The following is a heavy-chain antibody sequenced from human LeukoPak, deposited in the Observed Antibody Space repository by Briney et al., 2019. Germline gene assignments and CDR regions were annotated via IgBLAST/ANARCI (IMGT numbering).Heavy chain of an antibody. CDR2: MHWNSGGT. V-gene: IGHV1-2*02. Sequence: GAAVNVSCKACGYTFTDYFMHWVRQAPGQGREWMGWMHWNSGGTHCAQRCQGRVTLTRDTSLSTAYMALTGLTSDDTALYYRVRDVVMPPEPRGYDHWGQGTLITLS. CDR3: VRDVVMPPEPRGYDH. CDR1: GYTFTDYF. J-gene: IGHJ4*02. D-gene: IGHD2/OR15-2a*01.